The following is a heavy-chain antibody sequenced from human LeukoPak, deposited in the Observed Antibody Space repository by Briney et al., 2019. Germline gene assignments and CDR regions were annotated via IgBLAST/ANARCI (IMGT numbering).Heavy chain of an antibody. J-gene: IGHJ4*02. V-gene: IGHV3-30*02. CDR3: AREERYSSSWPLDY. CDR1: GFTFSSYG. CDR2: IRYDGSNK. Sequence: GGSLRLSCAASGFTFSSYGMHWVRQAPGKGLEWVAFIRYDGSNKYYADSVKGRFTISRDNSKNTLYLQMNSLRAEDTAVYYCAREERYSSSWPLDYWGQGTLVTVSS. D-gene: IGHD6-13*01.